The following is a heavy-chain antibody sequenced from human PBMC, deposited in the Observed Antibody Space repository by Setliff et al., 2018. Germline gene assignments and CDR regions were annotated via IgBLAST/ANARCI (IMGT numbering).Heavy chain of an antibody. V-gene: IGHV4-39*07. D-gene: IGHD3-3*01. CDR1: GGSISSSSYY. CDR3: ARRIRYYNFWSGYYDY. J-gene: IGHJ4*02. Sequence: SETLSLTCTVSGGSISSSSYYWSWIRQPPGKGLEWIGEINHSGSTNYNPSLKSRVTISLDMSKNQFSLKLSSVTAADTAVYYCARRIRYYNFWSGYYDYWGQGTLVTVSS. CDR2: INHSGST.